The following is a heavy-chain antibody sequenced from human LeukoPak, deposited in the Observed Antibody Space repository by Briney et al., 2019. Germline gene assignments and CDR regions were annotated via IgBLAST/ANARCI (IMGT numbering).Heavy chain of an antibody. CDR2: INHSGST. Sequence: SETLSLTCAVYGGSFSGYYWSWIRQPPGKGLEWIGEINHSGSTNYNPSLKSRVTISVDTSKNQFSLKLSSVTAADTAVYYCARGGGSGGYGWFDPWGQGTLVTVSS. J-gene: IGHJ5*02. V-gene: IGHV4-34*01. CDR1: GGSFSGYY. D-gene: IGHD3-10*01. CDR3: ARGGGSGGYGWFDP.